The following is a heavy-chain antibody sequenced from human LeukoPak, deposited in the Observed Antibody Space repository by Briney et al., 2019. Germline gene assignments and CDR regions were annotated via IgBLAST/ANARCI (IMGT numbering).Heavy chain of an antibody. D-gene: IGHD3-22*01. Sequence: GGSLRLSCAASGFTFSNAWMNWVRRAPGKGLEWVGRIKSKTDGGTTDYAAPVKGRFTISRDDSKNTLYLQMNSLKTEDTAVYYCTTEAPYYYDSSGYYWGQGTLVTVSS. V-gene: IGHV3-15*07. CDR3: TTEAPYYYDSSGYY. J-gene: IGHJ4*02. CDR2: IKSKTDGGTT. CDR1: GFTFSNAW.